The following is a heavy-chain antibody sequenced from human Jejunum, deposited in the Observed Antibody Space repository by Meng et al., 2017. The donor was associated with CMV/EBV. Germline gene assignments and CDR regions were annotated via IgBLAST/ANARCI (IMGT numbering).Heavy chain of an antibody. Sequence: QRRLQEPGQGLVKPSETLSLTCTVSGGSISSSSYYWGWIRQPPGKGLEWIGSIYYSGSTYYNPSLKSRVTISVDTSKNQFSLKLSSVTAADTAVYYCASPLGILGIVDLWGRGTLVTVSS. D-gene: IGHD7-27*01. J-gene: IGHJ2*01. CDR3: ASPLGILGIVDL. CDR1: GGSISSSSYY. V-gene: IGHV4-39*01. CDR2: IYYSGST.